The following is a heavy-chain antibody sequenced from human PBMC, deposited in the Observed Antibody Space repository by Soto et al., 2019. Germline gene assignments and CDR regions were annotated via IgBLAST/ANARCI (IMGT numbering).Heavy chain of an antibody. CDR2: ISSSSSYI. CDR1: GFTFSSYS. CDR3: AGGGGGGFGELSFDY. Sequence: EVQLVESGGGLVKPGGSLRLSCAASGFTFSSYSMNWVRQAPGKGLEWVSSISSSSSYIYYADSVKGRFTISRDNAKNPLYRQRTSRGAGGTVGYYGAGGGGGGFGELSFDYWGQGTLVTVSS. J-gene: IGHJ4*02. V-gene: IGHV3-21*01. D-gene: IGHD3-10*01.